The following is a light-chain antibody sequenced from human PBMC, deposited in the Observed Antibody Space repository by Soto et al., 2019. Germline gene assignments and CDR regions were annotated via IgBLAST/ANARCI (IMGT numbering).Light chain of an antibody. CDR1: QTVSSY. Sequence: EIVLTQSPATLSFSAGERVTLSSRSSQTVSSYLAWYQQKPGQAPRLLIYDASNRDTGLPARFSGSGSGTDFTLTISSLEPEDFAVYYCQQRSNWPLTFGPGTKVDIK. V-gene: IGKV3-11*01. CDR3: QQRSNWPLT. CDR2: DAS. J-gene: IGKJ3*01.